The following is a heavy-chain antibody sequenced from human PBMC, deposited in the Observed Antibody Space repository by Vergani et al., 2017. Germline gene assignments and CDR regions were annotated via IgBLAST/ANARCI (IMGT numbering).Heavy chain of an antibody. D-gene: IGHD3-22*01. CDR2: IDWDDDK. CDR1: GFSLSTSGMR. Sequence: QVTLKESGPALVKPTQTLTLTCPFSGFSLSTSGMRVHWIRQPPGKALEWLARIDWDDDKFYSTSLKTRLTISKDTSNNQVVLTMTNMGPVDTATYYCARIWGSGYYYGAFDIWGQGTMVTVSS. V-gene: IGHV2-70*04. CDR3: ARIWGSGYYYGAFDI. J-gene: IGHJ3*02.